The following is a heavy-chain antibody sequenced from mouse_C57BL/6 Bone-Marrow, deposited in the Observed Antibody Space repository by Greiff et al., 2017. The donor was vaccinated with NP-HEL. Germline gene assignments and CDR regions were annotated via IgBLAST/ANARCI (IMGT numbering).Heavy chain of an antibody. V-gene: IGHV2-2*01. CDR1: GFSLTSYG. Sequence: VKLLESGPGLVQPSQSLSITCTASGFSLTSYGVHWVRQSPGKGLEWLGVIWSGGSTDYNAAFISRLSISKDNSKSHVFFKMNSLQADDTAIYYCARTYYGSSTYWYFDVWGTGTTVTVSS. J-gene: IGHJ1*03. CDR2: IWSGGST. CDR3: ARTYYGSSTYWYFDV. D-gene: IGHD1-1*01.